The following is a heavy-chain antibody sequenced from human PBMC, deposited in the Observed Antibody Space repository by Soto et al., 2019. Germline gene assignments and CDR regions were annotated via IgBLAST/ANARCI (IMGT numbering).Heavy chain of an antibody. CDR3: TRRGTPTDY. CDR2: ISADNGKT. D-gene: IGHD2-15*01. V-gene: IGHV1-18*01. CDR1: GYTFSNFG. Sequence: QVQLVQSGAEVKKPGASVKVSCKASGYTFSNFGISWVRQAPGQGIEWMGWISADNGKTNYAQKFQGRVTLTTVISTSTAYMEVTSPRFAAPAAYFCTRRGTPTDYWGQGTLVTVSS. J-gene: IGHJ4*02.